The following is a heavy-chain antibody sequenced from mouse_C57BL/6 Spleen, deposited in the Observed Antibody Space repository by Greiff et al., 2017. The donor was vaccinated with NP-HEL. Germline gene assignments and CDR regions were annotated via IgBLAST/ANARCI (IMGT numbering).Heavy chain of an antibody. Sequence: QVQLQQSGPELVKPGASVKLSCKASGYTFTSYGINWVKQRPGQGLEWIGWIYPRDGSTKYNEKFKGKATLTVDTSSSTAYMELHSLTSEDSAVYFCARGGYYGSPYYAMDYWGQGTSVTVSS. CDR2: IYPRDGST. D-gene: IGHD1-1*01. CDR1: GYTFTSYG. J-gene: IGHJ4*01. CDR3: ARGGYYGSPYYAMDY. V-gene: IGHV1-85*01.